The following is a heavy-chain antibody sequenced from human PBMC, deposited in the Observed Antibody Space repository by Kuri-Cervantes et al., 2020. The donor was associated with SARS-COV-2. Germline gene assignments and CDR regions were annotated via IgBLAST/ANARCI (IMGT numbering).Heavy chain of an antibody. CDR2: FDPQSDEK. D-gene: IGHD3-22*01. V-gene: IGHV1-24*01. CDR3: ATESISVIVIYAFYF. CDR1: GHTLTELP. Sequence: VKVSCKVSGHTLTELPMHWVRQAPGKGLEWMGSFDPQSDEKIYAQKFEGRVTMTEDTSTDTAYLELSSLRSEDTAVYYCATESISVIVIYAFYFWGQGTLVTVSS. J-gene: IGHJ3*01.